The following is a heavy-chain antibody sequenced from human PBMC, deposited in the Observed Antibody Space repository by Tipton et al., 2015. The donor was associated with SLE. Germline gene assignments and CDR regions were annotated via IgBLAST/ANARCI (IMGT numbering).Heavy chain of an antibody. CDR3: ARWFRGYDV. CDR2: IYYSGST. J-gene: IGHJ6*02. CDR1: GGSISPYY. D-gene: IGHD3-10*01. Sequence: LRLSCTVSGGSISPYYWSWIRQPPGKGLEWIGYIYYSGSTSYNPSLKSRVTISVDRSKNQMSLKLSSVTAADTAVYYCARWFRGYDVWGQGTTVTVSS. V-gene: IGHV4-59*01.